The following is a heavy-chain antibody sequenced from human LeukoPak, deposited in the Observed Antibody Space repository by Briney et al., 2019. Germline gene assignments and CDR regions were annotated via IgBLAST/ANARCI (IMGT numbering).Heavy chain of an antibody. Sequence: PGGSLRLSCSASGFTFSNYGIHWVRQAPGKGLEYVSAISSNGTSTYYADSVKGRVTISRDNSKNTLYLQMSRLRAEDTAVYYCVRNRPTGIYGDSSGYYWGLLDYWGQGTLVTVSS. J-gene: IGHJ4*02. CDR1: GFTFSNYG. V-gene: IGHV3-64D*09. CDR2: ISSNGTST. CDR3: VRNRPTGIYGDSSGYYWGLLDY. D-gene: IGHD3-22*01.